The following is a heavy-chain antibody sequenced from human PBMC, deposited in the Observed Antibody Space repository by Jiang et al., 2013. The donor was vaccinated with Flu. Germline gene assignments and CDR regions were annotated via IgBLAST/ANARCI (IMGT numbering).Heavy chain of an antibody. Sequence: RQPPGKGLEWIGSIYYMGSTYYNRPLKSRVTISVDTSKNQXSLKLSSVTAAGTAVYYCASETVNDFWSGYNFDYWGQGTLVTVSS. D-gene: IGHD3-3*01. CDR2: IYYMGST. CDR3: ASETVNDFWSGYNFDY. J-gene: IGHJ4*02. V-gene: IGHV4-39*01.